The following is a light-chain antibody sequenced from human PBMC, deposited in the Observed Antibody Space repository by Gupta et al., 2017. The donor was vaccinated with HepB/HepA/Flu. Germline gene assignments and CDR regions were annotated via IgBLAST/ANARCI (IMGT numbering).Light chain of an antibody. J-gene: IGLJ3*02. V-gene: IGLV8-61*01. CDR1: SGSVSTSYY. CDR3: ALYMGRGIWV. CDR2: STN. Sequence: QTVVTQEPSFSVSPGGTVTLTCGLSSGSVSTSYYPSWYQQTPGQAPRTLIYSTNTRSSGVPDRFSGSILGNKAALNXTXAQADDXSDYHCALYMGRGIWVFGGGTKVTVL.